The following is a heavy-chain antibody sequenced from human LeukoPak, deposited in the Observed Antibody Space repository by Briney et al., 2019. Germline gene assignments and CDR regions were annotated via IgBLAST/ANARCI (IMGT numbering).Heavy chain of an antibody. D-gene: IGHD1-26*01. CDR3: AKDRSGTNQYFYDMDV. V-gene: IGHV3-9*01. Sequence: GGSLRLSCAASGFTFDDYAMHWVRQTAGKGLEWVSGISWNGGTKGYADSAKGRFTISRDNAKNSLYLQMNSLRVEDTALYYCAKDRSGTNQYFYDMDVWGQGTTVTVSS. CDR1: GFTFDDYA. CDR2: ISWNGGTK. J-gene: IGHJ6*02.